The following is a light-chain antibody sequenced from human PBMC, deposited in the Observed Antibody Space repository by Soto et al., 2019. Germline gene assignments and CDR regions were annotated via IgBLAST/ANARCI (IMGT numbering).Light chain of an antibody. J-gene: IGLJ2*01. CDR3: QTCGTGVQV. V-gene: IGLV4-69*01. CDR1: SGHSTYT. CDR2: LNSDGSH. Sequence: QPVLTQSPSASASLGASVKLTCTLSSGHSTYTIAWHQHHPEKGPLYLMSLNSDGSHNKGDGIPDRFSGSSSGAERYLTISSLQSEDEADYYCQTCGTGVQVFGGGTKLTVL.